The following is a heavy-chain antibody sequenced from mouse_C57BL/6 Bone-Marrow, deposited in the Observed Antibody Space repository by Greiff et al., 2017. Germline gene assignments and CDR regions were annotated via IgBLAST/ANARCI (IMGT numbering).Heavy chain of an antibody. J-gene: IGHJ3*01. CDR2: IYPGDGDT. Sequence: QVQLQQSGAELVKPGASVKISCKASGYAFSSYWMNWVKQRPGKGLEWIGQIYPGDGDTNYNGKFKGKDTLTADKSSSTAYMQLSSLTSEDYAVYFCARDWGFMGITTVAYWGQGTLVTVSA. D-gene: IGHD1-1*01. CDR1: GYAFSSYW. CDR3: ARDWGFMGITTVAY. V-gene: IGHV1-80*01.